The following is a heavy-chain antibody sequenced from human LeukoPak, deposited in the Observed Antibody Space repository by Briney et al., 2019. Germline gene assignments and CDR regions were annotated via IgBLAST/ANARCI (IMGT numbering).Heavy chain of an antibody. V-gene: IGHV3-74*01. CDR3: AGGRNTDLQPNNWFDP. Sequence: GGSLRLSCAASGFIFSDSWMHWVRQAPGKGLVGVSRISNDGSSTDYADSVKGRFTISRDNAKNTLYLQMNSLRGEDTAVYYCAGGRNTDLQPNNWFDPWGQGILVTVSS. D-gene: IGHD5-18*01. CDR1: GFIFSDSW. J-gene: IGHJ5*02. CDR2: ISNDGSST.